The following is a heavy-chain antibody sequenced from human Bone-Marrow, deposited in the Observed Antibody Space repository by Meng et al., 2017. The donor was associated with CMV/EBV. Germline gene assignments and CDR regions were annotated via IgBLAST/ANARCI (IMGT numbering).Heavy chain of an antibody. Sequence: SVKVSCKASGGTFSSYTISWVRQAPGQGLEWMGRIIPILGIANYAQKFQGRVTITADKSTSTAYMELSSLRSEDTAVYYCASGYCSSTSCYFLTTKRPLYYYYGMDVWGQGTTVTVSS. CDR1: GGTFSSYT. V-gene: IGHV1-69*02. CDR2: IIPILGIA. D-gene: IGHD2-2*03. J-gene: IGHJ6*02. CDR3: ASGYCSSTSCYFLTTKRPLYYYYGMDV.